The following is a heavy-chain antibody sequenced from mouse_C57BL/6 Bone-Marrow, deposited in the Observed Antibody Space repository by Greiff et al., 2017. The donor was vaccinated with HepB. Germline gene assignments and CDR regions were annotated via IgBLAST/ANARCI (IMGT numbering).Heavy chain of an antibody. CDR2: IHPNSGST. D-gene: IGHD1-1*01. J-gene: IGHJ2*01. Sequence: QVQLKQPGAELVKPGASVKLSCKASGYTFTSYWMHWVKQRPGQGLEWIGMIHPNSGSTNYNEKFKSKATLTVDKSSSTAYMQLSSLTSEDSAVYYCARFFTTVVATGPFDYWGQGTTLTVSS. V-gene: IGHV1-64*01. CDR3: ARFFTTVVATGPFDY. CDR1: GYTFTSYW.